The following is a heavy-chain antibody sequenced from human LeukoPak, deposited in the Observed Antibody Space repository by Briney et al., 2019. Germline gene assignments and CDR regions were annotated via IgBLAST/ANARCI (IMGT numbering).Heavy chain of an antibody. Sequence: SSETLSLTCTLSGGTVTSSTYFRGWIRQPPGKGLGWIGSISYSGATYYNPSLKSRVSMSVHTSKNQFSLKLSSVTAADTAVYYCARDGFYYHYYMDVWGEGTTVTVSS. CDR3: ARDGFYYHYYMDV. CDR1: GGTVTSSTYF. J-gene: IGHJ6*03. V-gene: IGHV4-39*07. D-gene: IGHD1-14*01. CDR2: ISYSGAT.